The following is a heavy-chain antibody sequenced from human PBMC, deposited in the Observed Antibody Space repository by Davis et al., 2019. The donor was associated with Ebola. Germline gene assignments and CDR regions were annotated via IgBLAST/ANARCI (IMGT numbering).Heavy chain of an antibody. Sequence: GESLKISCAASGFTFGTYWMSWVRQAPGKGLEWVANIKEDGSEIYHLDSVKGRFIISRDNAKNSLFLQMNRLRGEDTAVYYCARRPDCSSTSCYHLDYWGQGTLVTVSS. D-gene: IGHD2-2*01. V-gene: IGHV3-7*03. J-gene: IGHJ4*02. CDR3: ARRPDCSSTSCYHLDY. CDR2: IKEDGSEI. CDR1: GFTFGTYW.